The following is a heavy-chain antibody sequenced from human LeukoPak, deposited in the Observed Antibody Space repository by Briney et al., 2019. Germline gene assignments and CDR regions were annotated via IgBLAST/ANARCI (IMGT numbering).Heavy chain of an antibody. CDR2: IKQDGSEK. CDR3: ARRGLRSQSGKPYYGSDV. V-gene: IGHV3-7*01. D-gene: IGHD3-10*01. J-gene: IGHJ6*02. CDR1: AFTFSNYW. Sequence: PGGSLRLSCAASAFTFSNYWMSWVRQAPGKGLDWVAHIKQDGSEKQYVESVKGRFTISRDNAKNSLYLQMNSLRAEDTAVYYCARRGLRSQSGKPYYGSDVWGQGTTVTVSS.